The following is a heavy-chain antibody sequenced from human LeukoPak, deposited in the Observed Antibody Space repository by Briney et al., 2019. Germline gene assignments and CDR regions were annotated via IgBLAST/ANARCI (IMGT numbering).Heavy chain of an antibody. Sequence: GGSLRLSCAASGFTFSSYGMHWVRQAPGKGLEWVAFIRYDGSNKYYADSVKGRFTISRDNSKNTLYLQMNSLRAEDTAVYYCAKVLLIVVVISPAIWGQGTMVTVSS. D-gene: IGHD3-22*01. CDR3: AKVLLIVVVISPAI. CDR2: IRYDGSNK. V-gene: IGHV3-30*02. J-gene: IGHJ3*02. CDR1: GFTFSSYG.